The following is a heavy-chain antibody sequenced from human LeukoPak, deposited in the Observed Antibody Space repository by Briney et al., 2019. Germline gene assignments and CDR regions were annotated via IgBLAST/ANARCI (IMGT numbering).Heavy chain of an antibody. D-gene: IGHD3-22*01. J-gene: IGHJ4*02. V-gene: IGHV1-3*01. CDR1: GYSFTNYD. Sequence: ASVKVSCKTSGYSFTNYDINWVRQATGQRLEWMGWINAGNGNTKYSQKFQGRVTITRDTSASTAYMELSSLRSEDTAVYYCARSALPVVIPPRGTWGQGTLVTVSS. CDR3: ARSALPVVIPPRGT. CDR2: INAGNGNT.